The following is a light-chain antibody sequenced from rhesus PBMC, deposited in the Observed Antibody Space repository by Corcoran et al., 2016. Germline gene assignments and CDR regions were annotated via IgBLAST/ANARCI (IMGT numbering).Light chain of an antibody. CDR2: YAA. V-gene: IGKV1-25*01. J-gene: IGKJ1*01. CDR3: QKYDSLPPT. CDR1: QGITIY. Sequence: DIQMTQSPSSVSASVGDRVTITCRASQGITIYLAWYQQKPGKAPKLLIYYAATLQSGVPSRVSGSGSGTEFTLTISSLQPEDFATYYGQKYDSLPPTFGQGTKVEIK.